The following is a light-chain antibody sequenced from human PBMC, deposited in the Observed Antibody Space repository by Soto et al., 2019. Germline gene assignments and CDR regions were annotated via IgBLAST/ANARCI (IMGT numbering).Light chain of an antibody. CDR2: LNSDVSH. J-gene: IGLJ1*01. CDR3: QTWGTGPFG. V-gene: IGLV4-69*01. CDR1: RGHSSYA. Sequence: QPVLTQSPSASASLGASVKLTCTLSRGHSSYAIAWHQQQPEKGPRYLMKLNSDVSHSKGDGIPDRFSGSSSGAERYLTISSLQSEDEAEYYCQTWGTGPFGFRTGTKLTV.